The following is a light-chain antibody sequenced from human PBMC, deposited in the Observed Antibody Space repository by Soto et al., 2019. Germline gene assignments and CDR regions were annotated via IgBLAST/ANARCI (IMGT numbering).Light chain of an antibody. CDR1: QTISNDH. CDR3: EYYGSAIT. V-gene: IGKV3-20*01. CDR2: GTS. J-gene: IGKJ4*01. Sequence: EIVLTQSPGTLSLSPGERVTLSCRTSQTISNDHLAWYQQKPGQAPRLLSHGTSNRATGIPDRFSGSGSGTDFTLTFSRLEPEDFAVYYCEYYGSAITFGGGTKVEIK.